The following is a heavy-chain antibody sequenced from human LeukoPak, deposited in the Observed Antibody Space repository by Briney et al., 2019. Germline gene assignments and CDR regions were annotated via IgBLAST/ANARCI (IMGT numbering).Heavy chain of an antibody. J-gene: IGHJ4*02. Sequence: GGSLRLSCAASGFTFSSYWMHWVRQGPGKGLVWVSRTNSDGSSTRYADAVKGRFTISRDNAKNTLYLQINGLRAEDTAVYYCARSLSDILTGYYYDNWGQGTLVTVSS. CDR2: TNSDGSST. D-gene: IGHD3-9*01. V-gene: IGHV3-74*01. CDR1: GFTFSSYW. CDR3: ARSLSDILTGYYYDN.